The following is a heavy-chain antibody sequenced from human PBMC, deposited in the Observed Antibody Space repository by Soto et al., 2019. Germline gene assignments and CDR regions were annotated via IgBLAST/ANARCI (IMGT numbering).Heavy chain of an antibody. CDR2: IIPIFGTA. D-gene: IGHD1-26*01. CDR1: GGTFSSYA. CDR3: ASPYSGRDYYSYYGLDV. V-gene: IGHV1-69*01. J-gene: IGHJ6*02. Sequence: QVQLVQSGAEVKKPGSSVKVSCKASGGTFSSYAISWVRQAPGQGLEWMGGIIPIFGTANYAQKFQGRVTIPADESTSTAYMELSSLRSEDTAVYYCASPYSGRDYYSYYGLDVWAKGPRSPSP.